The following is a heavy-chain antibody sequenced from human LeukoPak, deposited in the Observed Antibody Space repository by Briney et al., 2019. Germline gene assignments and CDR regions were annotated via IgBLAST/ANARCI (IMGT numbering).Heavy chain of an antibody. CDR1: GGTFSSYA. D-gene: IGHD4-17*01. Sequence: ASVKVSCKASGGTFSSYAISWVRQAPGQGLEWMGRIVPILGIANYAQKFQGRVTITADKSTSTAYMELSSLRSEDTAVYYCARYGGYVIPWGQGTLVTVSS. V-gene: IGHV1-69*04. CDR2: IVPILGIA. CDR3: ARYGGYVIP. J-gene: IGHJ4*02.